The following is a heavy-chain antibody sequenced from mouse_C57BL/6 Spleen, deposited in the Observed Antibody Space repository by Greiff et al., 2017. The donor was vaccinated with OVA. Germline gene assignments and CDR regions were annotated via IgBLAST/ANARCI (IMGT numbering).Heavy chain of an antibody. CDR1: GYSFTDYY. CDR3: ARRESDGDDPFAY. J-gene: IGHJ3*01. Sequence: EVQGVQSGPELVKPGASVKISCKASGYSFTDYYMNWVKQSTGQGLEWIGVINPNNGTTSYNQKFKGKATLTVDQSSSTAYMQLNSLTSEDSAVYYCARRESDGDDPFAYWGQGTLVTVSA. D-gene: IGHD2-2*01. V-gene: IGHV1-39*01. CDR2: INPNNGTT.